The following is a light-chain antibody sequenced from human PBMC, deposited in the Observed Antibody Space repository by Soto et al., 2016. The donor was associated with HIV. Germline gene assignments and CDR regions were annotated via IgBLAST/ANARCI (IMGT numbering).Light chain of an antibody. CDR3: QQSYSTPLYT. J-gene: IGKJ2*01. V-gene: IGKV1-39*01. Sequence: DIQMTQSPSSLSASVGDRVIITCRASQTIRKYLNWYQQKPGKAPVLLISTTSSLQSGVASRFSGSGSGAEFTLTISNLQPEDFATYYCQQSYSTPLYTFGQGTKLEIK. CDR1: QTIRKY. CDR2: TTS.